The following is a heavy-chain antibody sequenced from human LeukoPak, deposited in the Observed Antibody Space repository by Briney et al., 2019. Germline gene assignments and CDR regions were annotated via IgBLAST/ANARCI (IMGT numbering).Heavy chain of an antibody. J-gene: IGHJ5*02. Sequence: PSETLSLTCTVSGVSISSGGYYWSWIRQHPGKGLEWIGYIYYSGSTYYNPSLKSRVTISVDTSKNQFSLKLSSVTAADAAVYYCARAYTSSCRWFDHWGQGTLVTVSS. V-gene: IGHV4-31*03. CDR1: GVSISSGGYY. CDR2: IYYSGST. D-gene: IGHD6-13*01. CDR3: ARAYTSSCRWFDH.